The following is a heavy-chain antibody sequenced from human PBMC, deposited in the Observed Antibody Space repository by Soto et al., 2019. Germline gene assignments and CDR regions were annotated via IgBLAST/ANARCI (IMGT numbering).Heavy chain of an antibody. CDR1: GASINDFY. D-gene: IGHD6-13*01. V-gene: IGHV4-59*01. Sequence: SETLSLTCTVSGASINDFYWSWIRQTPGKGLEWVGFMYYSETTKYNPSLKGRVNMSLDTSKNQVSLHLKSVTAADTAVYYCARANSSTWYKLEYKWFDPWGQGTQVSVSS. CDR3: ARANSSTWYKLEYKWFDP. CDR2: MYYSETT. J-gene: IGHJ5*02.